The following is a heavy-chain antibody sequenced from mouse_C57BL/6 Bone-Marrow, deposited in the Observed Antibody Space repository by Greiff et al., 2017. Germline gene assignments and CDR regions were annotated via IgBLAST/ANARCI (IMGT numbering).Heavy chain of an antibody. CDR1: GFTFSSYG. CDR3: ARFYKSNFYDGRDY. D-gene: IGHD2-5*01. J-gene: IGHJ4*01. V-gene: IGHV5-6*01. Sequence: EVQLVESGGDLVKPGGSLKLSCAASGFTFSSYGMSWVRQTPDKRLEWVATISSGGSYTYYPDSVKGRFTISRDNAKNTLYLQMSSLTSEDTAMYYCARFYKSNFYDGRDYWGQGTSVTVSA. CDR2: ISSGGSYT.